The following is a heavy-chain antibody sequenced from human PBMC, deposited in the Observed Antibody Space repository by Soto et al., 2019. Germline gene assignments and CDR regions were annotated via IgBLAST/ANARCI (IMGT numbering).Heavy chain of an antibody. D-gene: IGHD2-15*01. J-gene: IGHJ3*02. Sequence: GASVKVSCKVSGYTLTELSMHWVRQAPGKGLEWVGGFDPEDGETIYAQKFQGRVTMTEDTSTDTAYMELSSLRSEDTAVYYCATGYCSGGSCYSFAFDIWGQGTMVTVSS. CDR1: GYTLTELS. CDR2: FDPEDGET. CDR3: ATGYCSGGSCYSFAFDI. V-gene: IGHV1-24*01.